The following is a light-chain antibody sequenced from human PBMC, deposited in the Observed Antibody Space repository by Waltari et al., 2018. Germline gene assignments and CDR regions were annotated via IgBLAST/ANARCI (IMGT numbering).Light chain of an antibody. CDR3: QQYNNWPPMYT. CDR1: QSVSSN. CDR2: AAS. J-gene: IGKJ2*01. Sequence: EIVMTQSPANLSVSPGERVTLSCRASQSVSSNLAWYQQKPGQAPRVLIYAASTRATGIPARFSGSGSGTEFTLTISSLQSEDFAVYYCQQYNNWPPMYTFGQGTKLEIK. V-gene: IGKV3-15*01.